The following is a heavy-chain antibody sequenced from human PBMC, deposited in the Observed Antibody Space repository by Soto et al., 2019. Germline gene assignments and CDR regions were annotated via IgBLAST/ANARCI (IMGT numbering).Heavy chain of an antibody. V-gene: IGHV4-30-4*01. CDR3: ASSSLYGMDV. CDR2: IYYSGNT. Sequence: PWETLSSPALSLVAPSAVVITTGVGSASPPGRAWSGLGNIYYSGNTYYNPSLKSRLIISIDTSKNQFSLKVGSVTAADTAVYYCASSSLYGMDVWGQGTTVTVSS. J-gene: IGHJ6*02. CDR1: VAPSAVVITT.